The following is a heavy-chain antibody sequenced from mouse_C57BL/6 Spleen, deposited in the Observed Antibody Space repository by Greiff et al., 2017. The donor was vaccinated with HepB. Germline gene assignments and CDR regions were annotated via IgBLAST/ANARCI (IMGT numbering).Heavy chain of an antibody. J-gene: IGHJ2*01. V-gene: IGHV5-17*01. CDR1: GFTFSDYG. CDR3: AQLSHYFDY. CDR2: ISSGSSTI. Sequence: EVQLVESGVGLVKPGGSLKLSCAASGFTFSDYGMHWVRQAPEKGLEWVAYISSGSSTIYYADTVKGRFTISRDNAKNTLFLQMTSLRSEDTAMYYCAQLSHYFDYWGQGTTLTVSS.